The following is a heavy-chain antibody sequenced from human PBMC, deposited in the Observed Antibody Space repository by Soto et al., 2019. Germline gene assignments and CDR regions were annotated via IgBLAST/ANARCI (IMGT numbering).Heavy chain of an antibody. J-gene: IGHJ4*02. Sequence: GGSLRLSCAASGFTFSSYAMSWVRQAPGKGLEWVSAISGSGGSTYYADSVKGRFTISRDNSKNTLYLQMNSLRAEDTAVYYCAKDEYYYDSSGYDYWGQGTLVTVSS. V-gene: IGHV3-23*01. CDR1: GFTFSSYA. D-gene: IGHD3-22*01. CDR3: AKDEYYYDSSGYDY. CDR2: ISGSGGST.